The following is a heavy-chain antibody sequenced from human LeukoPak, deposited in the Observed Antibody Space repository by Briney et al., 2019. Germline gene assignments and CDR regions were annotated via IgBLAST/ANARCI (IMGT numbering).Heavy chain of an antibody. J-gene: IGHJ4*02. D-gene: IGHD3-22*01. CDR3: ATGKHYYDSSGYYFYYFDY. CDR2: ISGSNSYI. V-gene: IGHV3-21*01. Sequence: GGSLRLSCAASGFTFNSYSMNWVRQAPGKGLEWVSSISGSNSYIYYADSVKGRFTISRDNAKNSLYLQMNSLRAEDTAVYYCATGKHYYDSSGYYFYYFDYWGQGTLVTVSS. CDR1: GFTFNSYS.